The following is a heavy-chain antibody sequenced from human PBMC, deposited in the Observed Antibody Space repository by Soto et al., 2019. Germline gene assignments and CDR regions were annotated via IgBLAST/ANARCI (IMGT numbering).Heavy chain of an antibody. J-gene: IGHJ6*02. Sequence: EVQLVESGGGLVKPGGSLRLSCAASGFTFSNAWMSWVRQAPGKGLEWVGRIKSKTDGGTTDYAAPVKGRFTISRDDSKNTLYLQMNSLKTEDTAVYYCTTDVRAAAGGLYYYGMDVWGQGTTVTVSS. CDR3: TTDVRAAAGGLYYYGMDV. V-gene: IGHV3-15*01. D-gene: IGHD6-13*01. CDR2: IKSKTDGGTT. CDR1: GFTFSNAW.